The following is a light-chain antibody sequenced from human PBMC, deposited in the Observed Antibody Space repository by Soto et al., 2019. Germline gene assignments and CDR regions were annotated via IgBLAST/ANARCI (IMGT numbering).Light chain of an antibody. V-gene: IGKV1-39*01. CDR3: QQSYNTPRT. CDR2: AAS. J-gene: IGKJ1*01. Sequence: DIQMTQSPSSLSASVGDRVTITCRASQSISSYLNWYQQIPGKAPNLLIFAASNLQSGVPSRFSGSGSGTDFTLTISSLQPEDFATYYCQQSYNTPRTFGQGTKVEIK. CDR1: QSISSY.